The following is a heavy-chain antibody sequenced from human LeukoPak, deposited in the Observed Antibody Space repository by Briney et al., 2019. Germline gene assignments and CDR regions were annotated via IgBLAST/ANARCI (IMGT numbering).Heavy chain of an antibody. V-gene: IGHV4-39*01. D-gene: IGHD3-3*01. CDR3: ASTTFWSGYYTYFDY. J-gene: IGHJ4*02. Sequence: SETLSLTCTVSGGSIGSSSYYWGWIRQPPGKGLEWIGSIYYSGSTYYNPSLKSRVTISVDTSKNQFSLKLSSVTAADTAAYYCASTTFWSGYYTYFDYWGQGTLVTVSS. CDR1: GGSIGSSSYY. CDR2: IYYSGST.